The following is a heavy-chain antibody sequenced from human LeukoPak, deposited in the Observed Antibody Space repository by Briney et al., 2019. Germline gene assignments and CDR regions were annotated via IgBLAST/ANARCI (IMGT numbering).Heavy chain of an antibody. J-gene: IGHJ4*02. CDR1: GFTFSSYW. Sequence: GSLRLSCAASGFTFSSYWMSWIRQPPGKGLEWIGYIYYSGSTNYNPSLKSRVTISVDTSKNQFSLKLSSVTAADTAVYYCARARARATPFDYWGQGTLVTVSS. V-gene: IGHV4-59*01. CDR3: ARARARATPFDY. D-gene: IGHD6-6*01. CDR2: IYYSGST.